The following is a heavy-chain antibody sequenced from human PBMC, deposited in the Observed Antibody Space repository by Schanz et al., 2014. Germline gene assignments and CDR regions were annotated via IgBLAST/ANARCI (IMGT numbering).Heavy chain of an antibody. CDR1: GYTFTDYG. CDR2: IIPILGIA. V-gene: IGHV1-69*09. Sequence: QVQLVQSGAELRKPGTSVKVSCKTSGYTFTDYGVIWVRQAPGQGLEWMGRIIPILGIANYAQKFQGRVTMTTDTSTSTAYMELRSLRSDDTAVYYCARDFSAYVGNYFDYWGQGTLVTVSS. CDR3: ARDFSAYVGNYFDY. D-gene: IGHD5-12*01. J-gene: IGHJ4*02.